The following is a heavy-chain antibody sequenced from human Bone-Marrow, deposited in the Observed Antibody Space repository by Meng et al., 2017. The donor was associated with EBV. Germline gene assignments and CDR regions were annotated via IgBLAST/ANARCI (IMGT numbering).Heavy chain of an antibody. J-gene: IGHJ5*02. V-gene: IGHV1-2*02. CDR3: ARKGGLGGWFDP. Sequence: VQRVQSREEVKKPGASLKVSCKAFGYTFTGYYIHWVRQAPGQGLEWVGWINPNSGGTNYAEKFQGRVTMTRDTSITTAFMELSSLKSDDTAVYFCARKGGLGGWFDPWGQGTLVTVSS. D-gene: IGHD3-16*01. CDR1: GYTFTGYY. CDR2: INPNSGGT.